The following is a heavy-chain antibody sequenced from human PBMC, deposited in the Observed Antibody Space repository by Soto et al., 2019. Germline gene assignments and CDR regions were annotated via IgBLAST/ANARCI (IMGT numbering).Heavy chain of an antibody. Sequence: GGSLRLSCAASGFTFSSYSMNWVRQAPGKGLEWVSSISSSGSYIYYADSVKGRFTISRDNAKNSLYLQMNSLRAEDTAVYYCASVRDRTFDIWGQGTMVTVSS. J-gene: IGHJ3*02. CDR2: ISSSGSYI. V-gene: IGHV3-21*01. CDR3: ASVRDRTFDI. CDR1: GFTFSSYS. D-gene: IGHD3-16*02.